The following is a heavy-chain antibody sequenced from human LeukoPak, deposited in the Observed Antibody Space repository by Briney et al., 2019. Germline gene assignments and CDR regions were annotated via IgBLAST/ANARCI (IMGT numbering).Heavy chain of an antibody. CDR3: ARDSSSWYPDY. J-gene: IGHJ4*02. D-gene: IGHD6-13*01. CDR1: GGSISSYY. V-gene: IGHV4-59*01. CDR2: IYYSGST. Sequence: SETPSLTCTVSGGSISSYYWSWIRQPPGKGLEWIGYIYYSGSTNYNPSLKSRVTISVDTSKNQFSLKLSSVTAADTAVYYCARDSSSWYPDYWGQGTLVTVSS.